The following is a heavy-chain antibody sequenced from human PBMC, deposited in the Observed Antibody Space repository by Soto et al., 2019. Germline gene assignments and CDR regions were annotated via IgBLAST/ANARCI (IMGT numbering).Heavy chain of an antibody. V-gene: IGHV3-30-3*01. CDR2: ISYDGSNK. CDR3: ARDLYSSGGSAGYY. CDR1: GFTFSSYA. Sequence: QVQLVESGGGVVQPGRSLRLSCAASGFTFSSYAMHWVRQAPGKGLEWVAVISYDGSNKYYADSVKGRFTISRDNSKNTLYLQMNSLRAEDTAVYYCARDLYSSGGSAGYYWGQGTLVTVSS. D-gene: IGHD6-19*01. J-gene: IGHJ4*02.